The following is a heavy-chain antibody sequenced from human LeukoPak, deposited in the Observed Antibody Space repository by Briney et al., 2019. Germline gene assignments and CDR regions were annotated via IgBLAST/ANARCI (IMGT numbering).Heavy chain of an antibody. CDR2: ISGSGGST. J-gene: IGHJ4*02. Sequence: PGGSLRLSCAASGFTFSSYAMSWVRQAPGKGLEWVSAISGSGGSTYYADSVKGRFAISRDNSKNTLYLQMNSLRAEDTAVYYCAKGEQLVLTYYFDYWGQGTLVTVSS. CDR3: AKGEQLVLTYYFDY. V-gene: IGHV3-23*01. CDR1: GFTFSSYA. D-gene: IGHD6-6*01.